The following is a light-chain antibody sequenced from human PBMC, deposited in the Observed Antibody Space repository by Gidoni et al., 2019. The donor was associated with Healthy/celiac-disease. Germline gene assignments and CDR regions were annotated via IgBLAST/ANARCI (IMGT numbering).Light chain of an antibody. V-gene: IGKV1-39*01. CDR3: QRSYSTPYT. CDR2: AAS. CDR1: QSISSY. J-gene: IGKJ2*01. Sequence: TQMTQSPSSLSASVGDRVTITCRASQSISSYLNWYQQKPGKAPKPLIYAASSLQSGVPSRFSGSGSGTDFTRTISSLQPEDFATYYCQRSYSTPYTFGQGTKLEIK.